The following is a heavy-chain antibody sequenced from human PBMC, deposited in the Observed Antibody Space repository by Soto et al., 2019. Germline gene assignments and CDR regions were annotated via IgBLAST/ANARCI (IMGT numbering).Heavy chain of an antibody. V-gene: IGHV3-23*01. J-gene: IGHJ3*02. CDR3: ARDGQYRTDGCDI. D-gene: IGHD5-12*01. Sequence: EAQLLESGGELIQPGGSLRLSCAASGFTYSSHGMSWVRQAPGKGLEWIAGLSRGGGSTYYADSVKGRFTISRDNSKKNLDLIMNSLRVEDTDLYYCARDGQYRTDGCDIRGQGTMVTVSA. CDR1: GFTYSSHG. CDR2: LSRGGGST.